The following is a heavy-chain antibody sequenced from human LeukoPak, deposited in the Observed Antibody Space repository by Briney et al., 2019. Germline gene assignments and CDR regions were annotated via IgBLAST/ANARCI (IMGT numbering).Heavy chain of an antibody. Sequence: GKSLRLSCAASGFTFNNYGMHWVRQAPGKGLEWVAVISYDGRNKHYPGSVKGRFTISRDISTDTLWLQMDGLRTEDTAVYYCAKGPLRGTAAAIDYWGQGTLVTVSS. CDR1: GFTFNNYG. J-gene: IGHJ4*02. D-gene: IGHD2-2*01. CDR2: ISYDGRNK. CDR3: AKGPLRGTAAAIDY. V-gene: IGHV3-30*18.